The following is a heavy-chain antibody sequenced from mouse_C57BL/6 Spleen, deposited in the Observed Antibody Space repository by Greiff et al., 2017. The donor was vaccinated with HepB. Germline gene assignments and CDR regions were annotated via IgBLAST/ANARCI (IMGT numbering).Heavy chain of an antibody. CDR1: GYTFTDHT. D-gene: IGHD2-4*01. CDR3: ARVGLDDYSYWYFDV. Sequence: QVQLQQSDAELVKPGASVKISCKVSGYTFTDHTIHWMKQRPEQGLEWIGYIYPRDGSTKYNEKFKGKATLTADKSSSTAYMQLNSLTSEDSAVYFCARVGLDDYSYWYFDVWGTGTTVTVSS. J-gene: IGHJ1*03. CDR2: IYPRDGST. V-gene: IGHV1-78*01.